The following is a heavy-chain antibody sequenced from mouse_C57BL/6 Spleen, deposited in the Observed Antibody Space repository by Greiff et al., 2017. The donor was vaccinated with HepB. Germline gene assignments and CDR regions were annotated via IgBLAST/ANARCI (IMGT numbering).Heavy chain of an antibody. CDR3: ARMGYYGSYFDY. CDR1: GYTFTSYW. J-gene: IGHJ2*01. CDR2: IDPSDSYT. D-gene: IGHD1-1*01. Sequence: QVQLQQPGAELVKPGASVKLSCKASGYTFTSYWMQWVKQRPGQGLEWIGEIDPSDSYTNYNQKFKGKATLTVDTSSSTAYMQLSSLTSEDSAVYYCARMGYYGSYFDYGGQGTTLTVSS. V-gene: IGHV1-50*01.